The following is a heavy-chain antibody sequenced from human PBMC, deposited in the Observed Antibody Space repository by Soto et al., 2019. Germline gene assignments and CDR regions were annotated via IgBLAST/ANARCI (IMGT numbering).Heavy chain of an antibody. CDR3: ARDRSEVLRFLDWLRGGMDV. D-gene: IGHD3-3*01. CDR1: GFTFSSYE. V-gene: IGHV3-48*03. CDR2: ISSSGSTI. Sequence: GSLSVTCAASGFTFSSYEMNWVGHAPGKGVEWVSYISSSGSTIYYADSVKGRFTIYRDNAKNSLYLQMNSLRAEDTAVYYCARDRSEVLRFLDWLRGGMDVWGQGTTVTVSS. J-gene: IGHJ6*02.